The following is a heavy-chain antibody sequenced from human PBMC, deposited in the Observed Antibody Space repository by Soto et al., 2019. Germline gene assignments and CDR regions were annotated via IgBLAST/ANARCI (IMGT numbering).Heavy chain of an antibody. Sequence: GGSLRLSCAASGFTFSSYDMSWVRQAPGKGLEWVSGVSASGSITSYADSAKGRFTISRDNAKNTMFLQMNSLRAEDTAVYFCAKGDCSGGRCYRGFDYWGQGTLVTVSS. J-gene: IGHJ4*02. CDR3: AKGDCSGGRCYRGFDY. D-gene: IGHD2-15*01. CDR2: VSASGSIT. V-gene: IGHV3-23*01. CDR1: GFTFSSYD.